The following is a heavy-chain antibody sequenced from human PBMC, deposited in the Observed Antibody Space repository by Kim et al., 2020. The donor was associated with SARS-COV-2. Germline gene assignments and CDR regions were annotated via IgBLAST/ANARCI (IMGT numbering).Heavy chain of an antibody. J-gene: IGHJ4*02. CDR3: ATEGGTSGGCGYFDY. CDR1: GLSV. D-gene: IGHD5-12*01. Sequence: GGSLRLSCVTSGLSVIHWARQAPGQGPEWGVDWVFGVFSKDFTDSVKGRVTVSRDDSRDTVWLQLNNLRDDDAAMDYCATEGGTSGGCGYFDYWGQGTLVTVSS. V-gene: IGHV3-30*04. CDR2: WVFGVFSK.